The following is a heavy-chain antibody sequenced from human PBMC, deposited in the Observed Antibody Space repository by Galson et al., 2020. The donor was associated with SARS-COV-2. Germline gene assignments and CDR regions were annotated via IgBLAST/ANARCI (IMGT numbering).Heavy chain of an antibody. J-gene: IGHJ6*03. D-gene: IGHD3-10*01. Sequence: SETLSLTCTVSGGSISSGSYYWSWILQPAGKGLEWIGRIYTSGSTNYNPSLKSRVTISVDTSKNQFSLKLSSVTAADTAVYYCARELLWFGELSAGGDYMVVWGKGTTVTISS. V-gene: IGHV4-61*02. CDR1: GGSISSGSYY. CDR2: IYTSGST. CDR3: ARELLWFGELSAGGDYMVV.